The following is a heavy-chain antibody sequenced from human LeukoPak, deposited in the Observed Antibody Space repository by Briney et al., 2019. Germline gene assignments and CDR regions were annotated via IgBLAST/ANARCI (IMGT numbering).Heavy chain of an antibody. Sequence: SETLSLTCTVSGGSISSYYWSWIRQPPGEGLEWIGYIYYSGSTNYNPSLKSRVTISVDTSKNQFSLKLSSVTAADTAVYYCARGHWNYDPSFDYWGQGTLVTVSS. CDR3: ARGHWNYDPSFDY. CDR1: GGSISSYY. D-gene: IGHD1-7*01. V-gene: IGHV4-59*01. J-gene: IGHJ4*02. CDR2: IYYSGST.